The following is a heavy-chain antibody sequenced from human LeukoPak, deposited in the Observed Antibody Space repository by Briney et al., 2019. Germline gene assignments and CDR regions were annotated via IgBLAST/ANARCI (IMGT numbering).Heavy chain of an antibody. CDR2: ISYDGSNK. D-gene: IGHD5-18*01. CDR3: ARVGRGYSFNVYYFDY. V-gene: IGHV3-30*04. CDR1: GFTFSSYA. J-gene: IGHJ4*02. Sequence: GGSLRLSCAASGFTFSSYAMHWVRQAPGKGLEWVAVISYDGSNKYYADSVKGRFTISRDNSKNTLYLQMNSLRAEDTAVYYCARVGRGYSFNVYYFDYWGQGTLVTVSS.